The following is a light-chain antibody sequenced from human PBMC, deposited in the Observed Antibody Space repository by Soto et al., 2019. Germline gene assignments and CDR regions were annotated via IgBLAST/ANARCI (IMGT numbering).Light chain of an antibody. J-gene: IGKJ4*01. V-gene: IGKV3-15*01. CDR1: QRVSSN. CDR2: GVS. Sequence: EIVMTQSPSTLSGSPGERATLSCGASQRVSSNLAWYQQKPGQAPRLLIYGVSTRATGIPARFSGSGSGTEFTLTISSLQSEDSAVYYCQQYKNWLALTFGGGTKV. CDR3: QQYKNWLALT.